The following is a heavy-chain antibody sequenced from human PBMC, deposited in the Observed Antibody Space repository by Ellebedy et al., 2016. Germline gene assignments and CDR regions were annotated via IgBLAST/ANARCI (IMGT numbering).Heavy chain of an antibody. CDR2: IYTSGST. D-gene: IGHD3-10*01. V-gene: IGHV4-4*07. J-gene: IGHJ4*02. Sequence: SETLSLTXTVSGGSISSYYWSWIRQPAGKGLEWIGRIYTSGSTNYNPSLKSRVTMSVDTSKNQFSLKLSSVTAADTAVYYCARVGDRGWFGELLGYFDYWGQGTLVTVSS. CDR3: ARVGDRGWFGELLGYFDY. CDR1: GGSISSYY.